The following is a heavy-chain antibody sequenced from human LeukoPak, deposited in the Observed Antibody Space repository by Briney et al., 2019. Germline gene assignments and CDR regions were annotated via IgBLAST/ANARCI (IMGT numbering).Heavy chain of an antibody. V-gene: IGHV3-43*01. J-gene: IGHJ4*02. CDR2: ISWDGGST. Sequence: PGGSLRLSCAASGFTFDDYTVHWVRQAPGKGPEWVSLISWDGGSTYYADSVKGRFTISRDNARDSLYLEMNSLRIEDAALYYCAKGDPFDNWGQGTLVTVSS. CDR1: GFTFDDYT. CDR3: AKGDPFDN.